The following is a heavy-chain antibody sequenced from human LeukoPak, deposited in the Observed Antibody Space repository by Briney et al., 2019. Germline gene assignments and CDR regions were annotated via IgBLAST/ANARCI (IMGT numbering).Heavy chain of an antibody. Sequence: PGGSLRLSCAASGFTLSTYWMSWVRQAPGKGLEWVANIKQAGTEKKYVDSVKGRFSISRDNAQTSLYLQMNSLRAEDTAVYYCARASDPWLQLTWGQGTLVTVSS. CDR2: IKQAGTEK. J-gene: IGHJ5*02. V-gene: IGHV3-7*05. D-gene: IGHD5-24*01. CDR1: GFTLSTYW. CDR3: ARASDPWLQLT.